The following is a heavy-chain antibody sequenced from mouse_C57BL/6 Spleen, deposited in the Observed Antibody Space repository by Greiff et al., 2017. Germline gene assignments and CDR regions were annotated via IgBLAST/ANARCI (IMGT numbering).Heavy chain of an antibody. CDR2: FYPGSGSI. D-gene: IGHD2-3*01. CDR3: ERHEEPDGYYPYYYAMDY. V-gene: IGHV1-62-2*01. Sequence: QVQLQQSGAELVKPGASVKLSCKASGYTFTEYTIHWVKQRSGQGLEWVWWFYPGSGSIQYNEKFKDKATLTADTSSRPVYMELSRLMSEETAVYLCERHEEPDGYYPYYYAMDYWGQGTSVTVSS. J-gene: IGHJ4*01. CDR1: GYTFTEYT.